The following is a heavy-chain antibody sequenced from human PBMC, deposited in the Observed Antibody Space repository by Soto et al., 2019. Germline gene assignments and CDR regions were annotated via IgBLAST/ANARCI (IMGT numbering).Heavy chain of an antibody. CDR1: GFTFSAYW. D-gene: IGHD6-13*01. J-gene: IGHJ4*02. CDR2: IKQDGSEK. Sequence: EVQLVESGGGLVQPGGSLRLSCAASGFTFSAYWMSWVRQAPGKGLEWVANIKQDGSEKYYVDSVKGRFTISRDNAKNSLCLQMNSLRAEDTAVYYCAKASSSWYADYFDYWGQGTLVTVSS. CDR3: AKASSSWYADYFDY. V-gene: IGHV3-7*01.